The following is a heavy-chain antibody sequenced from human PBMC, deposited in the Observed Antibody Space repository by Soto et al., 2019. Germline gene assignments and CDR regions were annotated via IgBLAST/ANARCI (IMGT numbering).Heavy chain of an antibody. CDR1: GFTFSSYA. CDR2: ISGSGGST. CDR3: AKGLGYGMIVVPSGFQH. V-gene: IGHV3-23*01. Sequence: EVQLLESGGGLVQPGGSLRLSCAASGFTFSSYAMSWVRQAPGKGLEWVSAISGSGGSTYYADSVKGRFTISRDNSKNALYLQMNSLRAEDTAVYYCAKGLGYGMIVVPSGFQHWGQGTLVTVSS. J-gene: IGHJ1*01. D-gene: IGHD3-22*01.